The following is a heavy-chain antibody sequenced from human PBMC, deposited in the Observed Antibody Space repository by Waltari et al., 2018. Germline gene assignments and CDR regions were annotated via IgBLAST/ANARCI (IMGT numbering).Heavy chain of an antibody. Sequence: QVELQESGPGLVKPSETLSLTCSVSGDSFKNYYWNWVRQSPGKALGWIGFIQNSGTISYNPSLESRVTISVDTSKNQFFLNLNSVTAADTAVYYCARGLGYSAWFDPWGQGTLVTVSS. CDR3: ARGLGYSAWFDP. CDR2: IQNSGTI. J-gene: IGHJ5*02. V-gene: IGHV4-59*08. D-gene: IGHD3-22*01. CDR1: GDSFKNYY.